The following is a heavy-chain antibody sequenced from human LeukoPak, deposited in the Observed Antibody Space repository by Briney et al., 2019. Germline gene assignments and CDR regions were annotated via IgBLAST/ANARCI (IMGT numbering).Heavy chain of an antibody. J-gene: IGHJ4*02. CDR3: VGGSGSYYKFDY. CDR1: GSSISNYY. CDR2: ISTSGST. D-gene: IGHD3-10*01. Sequence: SETLSLTCTVSGSSISNYYWTWIRQPAGKGLEWIGRISTSGSTNYNPSLKSRVIMSVDTSKNQFSLNLSSVTAADTAVYYCVGGSGSYYKFDYWGQGTLVTVSS. V-gene: IGHV4-4*07.